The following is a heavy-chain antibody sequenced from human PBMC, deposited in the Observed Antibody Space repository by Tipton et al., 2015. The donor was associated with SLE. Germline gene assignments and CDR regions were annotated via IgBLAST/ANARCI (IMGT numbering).Heavy chain of an antibody. V-gene: IGHV4-59*08. J-gene: IGHJ6*02. CDR3: AAVAASRYYYGMDV. CDR2: IYSSGST. CDR1: GDSISNYY. D-gene: IGHD2-15*01. Sequence: TLSLTCTVSGDSISNYYWSWIRQPPGKGLEWIGHIYSSGSTNYNPALKSRVTISVDTSKNQFSLKLSSVTAADTAVYYCAAVAASRYYYGMDVWGQGTTVTVSS.